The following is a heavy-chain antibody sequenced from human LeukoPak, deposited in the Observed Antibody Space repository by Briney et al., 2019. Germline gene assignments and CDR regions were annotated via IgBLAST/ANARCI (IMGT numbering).Heavy chain of an antibody. D-gene: IGHD5-18*01. V-gene: IGHV4-34*01. J-gene: IGHJ4*02. CDR1: GGPFSGYY. CDR2: INHSGST. Sequence: SETLSLTCAVYGGPFSGYYWSWIRQPPGKGLEWIGEINHSGSTNYNPSLKSRVTISVDTSKNQFSLKLSSVTAADTAVYYCARGRRWIQLWLQWYFDYWGQGTLVTVSS. CDR3: ARGRRWIQLWLQWYFDY.